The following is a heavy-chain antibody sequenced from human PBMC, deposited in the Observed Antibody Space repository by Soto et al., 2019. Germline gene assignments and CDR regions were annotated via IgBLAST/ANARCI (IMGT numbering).Heavy chain of an antibody. Sequence: QVQLQESGPGLVKPSQTLSLTCTVSGGSISSGDYYWSWIRQPPGKGLEWIGYIYYSGSTYYNPSLKSRVTISVDTSKNRFSLKLSSVTAADTAVYYCAREPGYDFWSGYKPRGGRVVDYWGQGTLVTVSS. V-gene: IGHV4-30-4*01. CDR1: GGSISSGDYY. CDR3: AREPGYDFWSGYKPRGGRVVDY. CDR2: IYYSGST. J-gene: IGHJ4*02. D-gene: IGHD3-3*01.